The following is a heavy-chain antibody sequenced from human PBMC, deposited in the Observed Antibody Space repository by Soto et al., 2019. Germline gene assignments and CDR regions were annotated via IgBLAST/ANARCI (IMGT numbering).Heavy chain of an antibody. J-gene: IGHJ4*02. Sequence: SVKVSCKASGYTFTSYGISWVRQAPGQGLEWMGWISAYNGNTNYAQKLQGRVTMTTDTSTSTAYMELRSLRSDDTAVYYCARVYYYDSNGYYDYWGQGTLVTVSS. D-gene: IGHD3-22*01. CDR3: ARVYYYDSNGYYDY. V-gene: IGHV1-18*01. CDR2: ISAYNGNT. CDR1: GYTFTSYG.